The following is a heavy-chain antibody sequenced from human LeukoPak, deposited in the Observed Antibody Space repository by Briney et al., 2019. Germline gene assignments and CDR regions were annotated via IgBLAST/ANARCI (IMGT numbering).Heavy chain of an antibody. D-gene: IGHD2-15*01. V-gene: IGHV3-48*03. J-gene: IGHJ4*02. CDR3: ASLGWSNDC. CDR2: ISSSGSPK. CDR1: GFTFSYFE. Sequence: GGSLRLSCAASGFTFSYFEMNWVRQAPGKGLELVSYISSSGSPKYYADSVKGRFTISRDNAKNSLYLQMNSLRAEDTAVYYCASLGWSNDCWGQGTLVTVSS.